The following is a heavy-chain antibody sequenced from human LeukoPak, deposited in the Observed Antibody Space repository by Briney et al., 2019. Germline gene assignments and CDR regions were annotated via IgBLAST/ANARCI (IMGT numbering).Heavy chain of an antibody. CDR2: INPSGGST. CDR1: GYTFTSYY. J-gene: IGHJ6*03. CDR3: AREGSGSYPFYYYYYYYMDV. V-gene: IGHV1-46*01. Sequence: ASVKVSCKASGYTFTSYYMHWERQAPGQGLEWMGIINPSGGSTSYAQKFQGRVTMTRDTSTSTVYMELSSLRSEDTAVYYCAREGSGSYPFYYYYYYYMDVWGKGTTVTVSS. D-gene: IGHD1-26*01.